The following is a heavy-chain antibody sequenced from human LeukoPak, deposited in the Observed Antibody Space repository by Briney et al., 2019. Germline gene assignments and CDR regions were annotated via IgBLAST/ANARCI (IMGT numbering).Heavy chain of an antibody. CDR2: ISSNGGST. Sequence: PGGSLRLSCAASGFTFSSYAMHWVRQAPGKGLEYVSAISSNGGSTYYANSVKGRFTISRDNSKNTLYLQMGSLRAEDMAVYYCARRTYYYDSSGYEAPYYFDYWGQGTLVTVSS. D-gene: IGHD3-22*01. CDR1: GFTFSSYA. CDR3: ARRTYYYDSSGYEAPYYFDY. J-gene: IGHJ4*02. V-gene: IGHV3-64*01.